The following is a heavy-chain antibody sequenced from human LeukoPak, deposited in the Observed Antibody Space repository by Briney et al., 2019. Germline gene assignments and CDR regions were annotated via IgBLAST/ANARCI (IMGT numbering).Heavy chain of an antibody. CDR1: GGSISSGGYY. V-gene: IGHV4-31*03. CDR3: ARESGSHSHYDSSGYYDN. CDR2: IYYSGST. J-gene: IGHJ4*02. D-gene: IGHD3-22*01. Sequence: SQTLSLTCTVSGGSISSGGYYWSWIRQHPGKGLEWIGYIYYSGSTYYSPSLKSRVTISVDTSKNQFSLKLSSVTAADTAVYYCARESGSHSHYDSSGYYDNWGQGTLVTVSS.